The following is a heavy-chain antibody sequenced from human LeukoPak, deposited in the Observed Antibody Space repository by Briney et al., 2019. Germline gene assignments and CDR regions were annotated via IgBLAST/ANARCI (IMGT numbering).Heavy chain of an antibody. CDR2: IYYSGST. J-gene: IGHJ4*02. Sequence: SETLSLTCTVSGGSISNYYWGWIRQPPGKGLEWIGSIYYSGSTYYNPSLKSRVTISVDTSKNQFSLKLSSVTAADTAVYYCASLYCSSTSCYYFDYWGQGTLVTVSS. CDR3: ASLYCSSTSCYYFDY. CDR1: GGSISNYY. V-gene: IGHV4-39*01. D-gene: IGHD2-2*01.